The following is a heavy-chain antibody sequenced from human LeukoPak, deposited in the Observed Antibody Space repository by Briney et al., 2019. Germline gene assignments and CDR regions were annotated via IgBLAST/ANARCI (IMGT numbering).Heavy chain of an antibody. J-gene: IGHJ4*02. CDR3: ARPYDTSGYYNYYFDY. Sequence: RASLKVSCKASGYNLISYGIIWVRQAPGQGLEWMGWISAYNVNTNYAQKFQGRVTMTTDTSTSTAYMELRSLKSDDTAVYFCARPYDTSGYYNYYFDYWGQGTLVTVSS. CDR1: GYNLISYG. D-gene: IGHD3-22*01. V-gene: IGHV1-18*01. CDR2: ISAYNVNT.